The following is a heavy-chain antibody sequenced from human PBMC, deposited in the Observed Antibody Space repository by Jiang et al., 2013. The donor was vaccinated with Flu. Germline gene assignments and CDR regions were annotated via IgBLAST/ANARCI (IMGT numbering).Heavy chain of an antibody. CDR3: ATWGYCSSTSCYPNWFDP. Sequence: FTSYWIGWVRQMPGKGLEWMGIIYPGDSDTRYSPSFQGQVTISADKSISTAYLQWSSLKASDTAMYYCATWGYCSSTSCYPNWFDPWGQGTLVTVSS. CDR2: IYPGDSDT. D-gene: IGHD2-2*01. CDR1: FTSYW. J-gene: IGHJ5*02. V-gene: IGHV5-51*01.